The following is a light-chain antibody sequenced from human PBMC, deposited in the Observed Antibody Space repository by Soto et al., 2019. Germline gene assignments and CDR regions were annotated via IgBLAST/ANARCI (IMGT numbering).Light chain of an antibody. Sequence: ENVLTQSPGTLSLSPGERATLSCRASQSINSRYLAWYQQKPGQALRLLIYGASSRATGIPDRFSGSGSGTDFTLTISRLEPEDFAVYYCQQFGSSPGFTFGPGTKVDIK. V-gene: IGKV3-20*01. CDR3: QQFGSSPGFT. CDR1: QSINSRY. CDR2: GAS. J-gene: IGKJ3*01.